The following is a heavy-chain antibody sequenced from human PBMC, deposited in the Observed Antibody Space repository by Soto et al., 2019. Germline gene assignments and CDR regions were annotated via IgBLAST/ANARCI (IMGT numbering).Heavy chain of an antibody. CDR3: ARQLLPYGSPSWVPRGGGMDV. V-gene: IGHV4-39*01. J-gene: IGHJ6*02. CDR2: IDYSGST. D-gene: IGHD3-10*01. Sequence: QLQLQESGPGLVKPSETLSLTCTVSGGSISSSSYYWGWIRQPPGKGLEWIGSIDYSGSTYYNPSLQSRVTISVDTSKNQFSLKLSSVPAADTAVYYCARQLLPYGSPSWVPRGGGMDVWGQGTTVTVSS. CDR1: GGSISSSSYY.